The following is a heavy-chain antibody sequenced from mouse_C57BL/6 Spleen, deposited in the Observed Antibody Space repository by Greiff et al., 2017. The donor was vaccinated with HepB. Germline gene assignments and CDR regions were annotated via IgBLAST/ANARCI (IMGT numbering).Heavy chain of an antibody. V-gene: IGHV5-17*01. CDR3: ARNPDYYGSSSYAMDY. CDR1: GFTFSDYG. D-gene: IGHD1-1*01. Sequence: EVHLVESGGGLVKPGGSLKLSCAASGFTFSDYGMHWVRQAPEKGLEWVAYISSGSSTIYYADTVKGRFTISRDNAKNTLFLQMTSLRSEDTAMYYCARNPDYYGSSSYAMDYWGQGTSVTVSS. J-gene: IGHJ4*01. CDR2: ISSGSSTI.